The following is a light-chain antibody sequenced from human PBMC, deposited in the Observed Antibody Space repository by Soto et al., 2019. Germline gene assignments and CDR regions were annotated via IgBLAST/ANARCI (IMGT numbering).Light chain of an antibody. CDR3: SLYSSNASII. J-gene: IGLJ1*01. Sequence: QSVRTQSPSVSWSPGQSVTISCTATTTDIDNYDSVSWYQQAPGTAPKLIIYDVNNRPSGAPDRFSGSTSGNTASLAISGLQAEEETDYFCSLYSSNASIIFGPGTKVTVL. CDR2: DVN. CDR1: TTDIDNYDS. V-gene: IGLV2-18*01.